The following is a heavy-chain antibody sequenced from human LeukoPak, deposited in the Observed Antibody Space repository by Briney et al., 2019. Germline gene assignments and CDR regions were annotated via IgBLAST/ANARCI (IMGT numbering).Heavy chain of an antibody. J-gene: IGHJ4*02. CDR2: IRYDGSNK. CDR1: GFTFSSYG. CDR3: ARGSGSYFPYFDY. D-gene: IGHD3-10*01. V-gene: IGHV3-30*02. Sequence: PGGSLRLSCAASGFTFSSYGMHWVRQAPGKGLEWVAFIRYDGSNKYYADSVKGRFTISRDNSKNTLYLQMNSLRAEDTAVYYCARGSGSYFPYFDYWGQGTLVTVSS.